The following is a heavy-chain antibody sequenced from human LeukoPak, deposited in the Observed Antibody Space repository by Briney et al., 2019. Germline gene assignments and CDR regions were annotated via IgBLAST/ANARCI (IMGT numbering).Heavy chain of an antibody. V-gene: IGHV3-21*01. CDR3: ARGYSGYDYYFDY. CDR1: GFPFSSYS. D-gene: IGHD5-12*01. Sequence: PGGSLRLSCAAPGFPFSSYSMNWVRQAPGKGLEWVSSISSSSSYIYYADSVKGRFTISRDNAKNSLYLQMNSLRAEDTAVYYCARGYSGYDYYFDYWGQGTLVTVSS. CDR2: ISSSSSYI. J-gene: IGHJ4*02.